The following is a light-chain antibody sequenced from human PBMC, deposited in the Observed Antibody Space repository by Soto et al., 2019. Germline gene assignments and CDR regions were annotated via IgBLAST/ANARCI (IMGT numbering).Light chain of an antibody. CDR1: QSVRSD. CDR3: QRYNNWPPT. J-gene: IGKJ1*01. V-gene: IGKV3-15*01. CDR2: GAS. Sequence: EVVMTQSPATLSVSPGERATLSCRASQSVRSDLAWYQQKPGQAPRLLIYGASTRATGIPARFSGSGSGTEFTLTISSLQSEDFALYYCQRYNNWPPTFGQGTKVEIK.